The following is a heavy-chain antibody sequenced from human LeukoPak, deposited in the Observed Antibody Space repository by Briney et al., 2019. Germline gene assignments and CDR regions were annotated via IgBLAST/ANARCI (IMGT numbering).Heavy chain of an antibody. V-gene: IGHV4-59*01. CDR3: ARGLWFGEYNWFDP. J-gene: IGHJ5*02. Sequence: PSETLPLTCTVSGGSISSYYWSWIRQPPGKGLEWIGYIYYSGSTNYNPSLKSRVTISVDTSKNQFSLKLSSVTAADTAVYYCARGLWFGEYNWFDPWGQGTLVTVSS. D-gene: IGHD3-10*01. CDR1: GGSISSYY. CDR2: IYYSGST.